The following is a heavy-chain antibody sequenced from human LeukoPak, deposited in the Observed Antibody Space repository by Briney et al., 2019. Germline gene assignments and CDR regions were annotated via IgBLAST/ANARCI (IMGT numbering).Heavy chain of an antibody. CDR1: GGSISSSSYY. CDR3: ARVWGYHILTGYYPQFDY. Sequence: SETLSLTCTVSGGSISSSSYYWGWIRQPPGKGLARIGRIYYSGSTYYNPSLKSRVTISVDASKNQFSLMLSSVTAADTAVYYCARVWGYHILTGYYPQFDYWGQGTLVTVSS. V-gene: IGHV4-39*07. CDR2: IYYSGST. J-gene: IGHJ4*02. D-gene: IGHD3-9*01.